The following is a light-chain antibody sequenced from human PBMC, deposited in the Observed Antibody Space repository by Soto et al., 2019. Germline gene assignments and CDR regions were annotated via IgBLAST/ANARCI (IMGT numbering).Light chain of an antibody. J-gene: IGKJ1*01. CDR1: QSGSNNY. Sequence: EIVLTQSPGTLSLSPGERATLSCRASQSGSNNYLAWYQQKPGQAPRLLIYGASNRATGIPDRFSGSGSGTDFTLTISRLEPEDFAVCYCQQYGSSGTFGQGTRWIS. CDR3: QQYGSSGT. CDR2: GAS. V-gene: IGKV3-20*01.